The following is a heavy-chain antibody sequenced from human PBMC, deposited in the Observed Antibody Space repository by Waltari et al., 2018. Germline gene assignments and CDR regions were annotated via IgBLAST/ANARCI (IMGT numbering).Heavy chain of an antibody. V-gene: IGHV3-30*04. CDR3: ARDLCDRTKCHGMDV. Sequence: QVQLVESGGGVVQPGRSLRLSCAASEFTFISYAMHWVRQAPGKGLEWVAVISYNERNRYYVDSVKDRFTISRDNSKKTLYLQMNSLRPEDTAMYYCARDLCDRTKCHGMDVWGQGTTVTVSS. CDR1: EFTFISYA. J-gene: IGHJ6*02. D-gene: IGHD3-22*01. CDR2: ISYNERNR.